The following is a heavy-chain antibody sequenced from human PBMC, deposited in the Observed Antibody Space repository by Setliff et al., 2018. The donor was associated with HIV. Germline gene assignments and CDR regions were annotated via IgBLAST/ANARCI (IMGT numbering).Heavy chain of an antibody. CDR2: VYDSGTT. CDR1: GGSISNSH. V-gene: IGHV4-59*12. CDR3: ARFEVTTVTTRDY. J-gene: IGHJ4*02. D-gene: IGHD4-17*01. Sequence: PSETLSLTCTVSGGSISNSHWSWIRQPPGKGLEWIGYVYDSGTTQYNPSLESRVTISLDTSRNQFSLKLRSVTAADTAVYYCARFEVTTVTTRDYWGQGTLVTSPQ.